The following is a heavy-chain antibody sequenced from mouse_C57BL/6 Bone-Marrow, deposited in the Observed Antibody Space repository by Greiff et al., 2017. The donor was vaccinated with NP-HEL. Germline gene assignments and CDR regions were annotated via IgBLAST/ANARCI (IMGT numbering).Heavy chain of an antibody. D-gene: IGHD3-2*02. CDR2: ISYNGST. J-gene: IGHJ2*01. CDR1: GYSITSDY. CDR3: ARKETAQATYYFDY. V-gene: IGHV3-8*01. Sequence: EVKLLESGPGLAKPSQTLSLTCSVTGYSITSDYWNWIRKFPGNKLEYMGYISYNGSTYYNPSLKSRISITRDTTKNQYYLQLNSVPTEDTATYYCARKETAQATYYFDYWGQGTTLTVSS.